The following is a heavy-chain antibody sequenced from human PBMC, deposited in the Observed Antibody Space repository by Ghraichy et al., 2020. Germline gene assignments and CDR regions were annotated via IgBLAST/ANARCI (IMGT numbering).Heavy chain of an antibody. CDR2: IYYSGST. CDR3: TRGALEWVVTDGYDYYMDV. J-gene: IGHJ6*03. CDR1: GGSVSSGSYY. D-gene: IGHD4-23*01. Sequence: SETLSLTCTVSGGSVSSGSYYWSWIRQPPGKGLEWIGYIYYSGSTNYNPSLKSRVTISVDTSKNQFSLKLSSVTAADTAVYYCTRGALEWVVTDGYDYYMDVWGKGTTVTVSS. V-gene: IGHV4-61*01.